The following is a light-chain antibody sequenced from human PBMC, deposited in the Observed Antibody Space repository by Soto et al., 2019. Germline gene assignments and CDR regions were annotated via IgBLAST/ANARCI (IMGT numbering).Light chain of an antibody. V-gene: IGLV2-14*03. CDR3: ASVTSSSTRVV. CDR2: DVN. CDR1: SSDVGGYKY. J-gene: IGLJ2*01. Sequence: ALTQPASVSGSPGQSITISCTGTSSDVGGYKYVSWYQQHPGKAPKAIIFDVNNRPSGVSTRFSASKSGNTASLTISGLQSEDEAEYYCASVTSSSTRVVFGGGTKLTVL.